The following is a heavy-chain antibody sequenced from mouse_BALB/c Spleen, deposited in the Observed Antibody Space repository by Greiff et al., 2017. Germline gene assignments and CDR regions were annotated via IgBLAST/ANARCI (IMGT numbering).Heavy chain of an antibody. CDR2: IYPGDGDT. CDR3: AREREEGFAY. V-gene: IGHV1-87*01. CDR1: GYTFTSYW. Sequence: QVQLQQSGAELARPGASVKLSCKASGYTFTSYWMQWVKQRPGQGLEWIGAIYPGDGDTRYTQKFKGKATLTADKSSSTAYMQLSSLASEDSAVYYCAREREEGFAYWGQGTLVTVSA. J-gene: IGHJ3*01.